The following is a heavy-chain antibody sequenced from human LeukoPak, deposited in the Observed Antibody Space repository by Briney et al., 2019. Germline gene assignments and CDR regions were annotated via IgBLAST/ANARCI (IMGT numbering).Heavy chain of an antibody. CDR2: ISGTGGST. J-gene: IGHJ4*02. CDR3: AKDRSDNSTWYLGDY. V-gene: IGHV3-23*01. D-gene: IGHD6-13*01. Sequence: GGSLRLSCAASGFTFSSYGMHWVRQAPGKGLEWVSAISGTGGSTYYADSVKGRFTISRDNSKNTLYLQMNSLRAEDTAIYYCAKDRSDNSTWYLGDYWGQGTLVAVSS. CDR1: GFTFSSYG.